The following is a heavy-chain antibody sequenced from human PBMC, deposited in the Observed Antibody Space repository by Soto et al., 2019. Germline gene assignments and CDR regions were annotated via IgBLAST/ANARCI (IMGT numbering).Heavy chain of an antibody. CDR2: IYHSGST. CDR1: GGSISSDGHS. Sequence: QLQLQESGSGLVKRSQTLYLTCAVSGGSISSDGHSWNWIRQPPGKGLEWIGNIYHSGSTYYNPSLKSRVTISVDRSKNQFSLKLSSVTAADTAVYYCASEYYYGSGTDFWGQGTLVTVSS. J-gene: IGHJ4*02. V-gene: IGHV4-30-2*01. CDR3: ASEYYYGSGTDF. D-gene: IGHD3-10*01.